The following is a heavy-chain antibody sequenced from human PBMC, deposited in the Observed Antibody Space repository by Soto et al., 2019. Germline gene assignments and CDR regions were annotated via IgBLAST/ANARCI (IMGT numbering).Heavy chain of an antibody. J-gene: IGHJ6*02. Sequence: GGSLRLSCAASGFTFSSYWMSWVRQAPGKGLEWVANIKQDGSEKYYVDSVKGRFTISRDNAKNSLYLQMNSLRAEDTAVYYCARPDWVYYYYGMDVWGQGTTVTVSS. CDR3: ARPDWVYYYYGMDV. CDR2: IKQDGSEK. CDR1: GFTFSSYW. D-gene: IGHD2-21*01. V-gene: IGHV3-7*05.